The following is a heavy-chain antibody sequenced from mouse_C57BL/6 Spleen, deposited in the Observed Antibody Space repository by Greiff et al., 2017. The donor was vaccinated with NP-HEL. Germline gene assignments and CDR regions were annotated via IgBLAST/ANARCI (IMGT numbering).Heavy chain of an antibody. CDR1: GFTFSDYG. CDR3: ARGHHQRTVASYYFDY. J-gene: IGHJ2*01. Sequence: EVHLVESGGGLVKPGGSLKLSCAASGFTFSDYGMHWVRQAPEKGLEWVAYISSGSSTIYYADTVKGRFTLSRDNAKNTLFLQMTSLRSEDAAMYYCARGHHQRTVASYYFDYWGQGTTLTVSS. V-gene: IGHV5-17*01. CDR2: ISSGSSTI. D-gene: IGHD6-1*01.